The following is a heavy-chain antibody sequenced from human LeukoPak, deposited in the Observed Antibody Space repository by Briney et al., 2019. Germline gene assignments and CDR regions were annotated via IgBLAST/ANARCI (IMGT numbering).Heavy chain of an antibody. CDR1: GFTFSSYD. D-gene: IGHD3-22*01. J-gene: IGHJ5*02. Sequence: PGGSLRLSCAASGFTFSSYDMHWVRQATGKGLEWVSAIGAAGDTYYPGYVKARFTIFRENSKNSLYLQMNSLRAVDTAVYYGARGAYYYDSSGYYKFDPWGQGTLVTVSS. V-gene: IGHV3-13*01. CDR3: ARGAYYYDSSGYYKFDP. CDR2: IGAAGDT.